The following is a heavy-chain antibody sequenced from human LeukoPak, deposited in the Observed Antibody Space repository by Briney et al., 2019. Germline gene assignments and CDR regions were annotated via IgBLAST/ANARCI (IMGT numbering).Heavy chain of an antibody. CDR2: INHSGST. CDR3: ARGDSSSWLFDY. CDR1: GGSFSGYY. V-gene: IGHV4-34*01. D-gene: IGHD6-13*01. Sequence: SETLSLTCAVYGGSFSGYYWSWVRQPPGKGLEWIGEINHSGSTNYNPSLKSRVTISVDTSKNQFSLKLSSVTAADTAVYYCARGDSSSWLFDYWGQGTLVTVSS. J-gene: IGHJ4*02.